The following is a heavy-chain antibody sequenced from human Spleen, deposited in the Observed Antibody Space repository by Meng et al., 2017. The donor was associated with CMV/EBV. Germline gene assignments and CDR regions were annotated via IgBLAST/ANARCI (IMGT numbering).Heavy chain of an antibody. CDR3: ARGLQHDY. V-gene: IGHV4-34*01. D-gene: IGHD5-24*01. CDR2: INHSGST. CDR1: GGSFSGYY. Sequence: QVQLQQWGAGLLKPSETLSLTCAVYGGSFSGYYWSWIREPTGKGLEWIGEINHSGSTNYNPSLKSRVTISVDTSKNQFSLKLSSVTAADTAVYYCARGLQHDYWGQGTLVTVSS. J-gene: IGHJ4*02.